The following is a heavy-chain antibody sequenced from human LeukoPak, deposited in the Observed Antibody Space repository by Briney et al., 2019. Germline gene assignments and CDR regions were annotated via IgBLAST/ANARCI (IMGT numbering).Heavy chain of an antibody. CDR3: AKRPSTSWYDDAFDI. CDR1: GFTFSRYA. V-gene: IGHV3-23*01. CDR2: FSGSAGST. D-gene: IGHD6-13*01. J-gene: IGHJ3*02. Sequence: PGGSLRLSCAASGFTFSRYAMTWVRQAPGKGLEWVSAFSGSAGSTYYADSVKGRFTISRDNSKNKLYLQMDSLRAEDTAVYYCAKRPSTSWYDDAFDIWGQGTMVTVSS.